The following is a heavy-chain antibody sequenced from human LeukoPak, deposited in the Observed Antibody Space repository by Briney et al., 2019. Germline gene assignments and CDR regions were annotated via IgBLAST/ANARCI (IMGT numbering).Heavy chain of an antibody. CDR2: ISGSGGST. J-gene: IGHJ6*02. V-gene: IGHV3-23*01. Sequence: PGGSLRLSCAASGFTFSSYAMSWVRQAPGKGLEWVSAISGSGGSTYYADSVKGRFTISRDNSKNTLYLQMNSLRAEDTAVYYCAKHRPQIQLRWNGMDVWGQGTTVTVSS. D-gene: IGHD4-23*01. CDR3: AKHRPQIQLRWNGMDV. CDR1: GFTFSSYA.